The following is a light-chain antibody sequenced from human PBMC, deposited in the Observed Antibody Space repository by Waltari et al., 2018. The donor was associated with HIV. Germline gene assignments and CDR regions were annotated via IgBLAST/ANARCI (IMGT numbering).Light chain of an antibody. V-gene: IGLV2-14*01. CDR3: SSYTSSSTVV. J-gene: IGLJ2*01. CDR2: EVS. Sequence: QSALTQPASVSGSPGQSIPISCTGTSSDAGGYNYVPWYQQHPGKAPKLMIYEVSNRPSGVSNRFSGSKSGNTASLTISGLQAEDEADYYCSSYTSSSTVVFGGGTKLTVL. CDR1: SSDAGGYNY.